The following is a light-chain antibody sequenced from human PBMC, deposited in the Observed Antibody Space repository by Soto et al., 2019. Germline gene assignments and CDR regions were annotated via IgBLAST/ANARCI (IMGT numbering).Light chain of an antibody. V-gene: IGKV4-1*01. CDR3: QQYFIIPVA. CDR2: WAS. Sequence: DIVMTQSQDSLAVSLGERATINCKSSESVLYTSTNRNHLAWYQQKPGQPPKLLIYWASTRESGVPDRFSGSGSGTDCPLTIRSLQAEDAAVYYCQQYFIIPVAFGGGNKVDIK. CDR1: ESVLYTSTNRNH. J-gene: IGKJ4*01.